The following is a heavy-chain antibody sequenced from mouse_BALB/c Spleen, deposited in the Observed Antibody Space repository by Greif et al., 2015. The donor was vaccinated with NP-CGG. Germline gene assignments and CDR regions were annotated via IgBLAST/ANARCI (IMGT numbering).Heavy chain of an antibody. CDR3: ARPAWFAY. Sequence: EVQLQQSGPELMKPGASVKISCKASGYSFTSYYMHWVKQSHGKSLEWIGYIDPFNGGTSYNQKFKGKATLTVDKSSSTAYMHLSSLASEDSAVYYCARPAWFAYWGQGTLVTVSA. CDR1: GYSFTSYY. V-gene: IGHV1S135*01. J-gene: IGHJ3*01. CDR2: IDPFNGGT.